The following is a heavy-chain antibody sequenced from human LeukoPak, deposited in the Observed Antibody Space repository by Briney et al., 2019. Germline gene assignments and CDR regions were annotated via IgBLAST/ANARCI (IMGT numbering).Heavy chain of an antibody. CDR2: VSRFGGTT. D-gene: IGHD6-13*01. CDR3: VKHVGSRWSNNRFDP. CDR1: GFTFDSYA. J-gene: IGHJ5*02. V-gene: IGHV3-23*01. Sequence: PEGSLRLSCAASGFTFDSYAMSWVRQAPGKGLEWVSAVSRFGGTTYYADSAKGRFTISRDNSNNTVYLQMNSLRVEDTALYYCVKHVGSRWSNNRFDPWGQGTLVTVS.